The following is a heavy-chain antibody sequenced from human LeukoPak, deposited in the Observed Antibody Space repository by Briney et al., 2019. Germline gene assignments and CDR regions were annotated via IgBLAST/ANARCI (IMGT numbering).Heavy chain of an antibody. CDR1: GYTFTGYY. CDR3: ARGGIAAAGVLKD. D-gene: IGHD6-13*01. J-gene: IGHJ4*02. V-gene: IGHV1-2*02. Sequence: ASVKVSCKASGYTFTGYYMHWVRQAPGQGLEWMGWINPNSGGTNYAQKFQRRVTMTRDTSISTAYMELSRLRSDDTAVYYCARGGIAAAGVLKDWGQGTLVTVSS. CDR2: INPNSGGT.